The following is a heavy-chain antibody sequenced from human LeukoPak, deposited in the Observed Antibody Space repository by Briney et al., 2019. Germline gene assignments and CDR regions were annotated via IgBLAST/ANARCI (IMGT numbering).Heavy chain of an antibody. CDR1: RFTFSSYT. CDR2: IWYDGSNK. CDR3: ARDQGIAVAITLSYYYYGMDV. V-gene: IGHV3-33*08. D-gene: IGHD6-19*01. J-gene: IGHJ6*04. Sequence: GGSLRLSCAASRFTFSSYTMHWVRQAPGKGLEWVAVIWYDGSNKYYAGSVKGRFTISRDNSKNTLYLQMNSLRAEDTAVYYCARDQGIAVAITLSYYYYGMDVWGKGTTVTVSS.